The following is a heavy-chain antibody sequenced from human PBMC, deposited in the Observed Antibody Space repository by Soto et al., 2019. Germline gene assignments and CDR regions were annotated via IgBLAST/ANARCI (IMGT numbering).Heavy chain of an antibody. Sequence: QVQLQQWGAGLLKPSETLSLTCAVYGGSLSGSYWSWIRQPPGTGLEWIGEIHHSGSTYYNPSLKSRVTLSVDTSTNQFSLKLNSVTAADTAVYYCASPGYCSDGTCYPDYWGQGTLVTVSS. J-gene: IGHJ4*02. V-gene: IGHV4-34*01. D-gene: IGHD2-15*01. CDR2: IHHSGST. CDR3: ASPGYCSDGTCYPDY. CDR1: GGSLSGSY.